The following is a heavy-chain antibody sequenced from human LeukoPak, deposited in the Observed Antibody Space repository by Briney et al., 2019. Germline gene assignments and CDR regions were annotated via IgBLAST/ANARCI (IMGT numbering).Heavy chain of an antibody. V-gene: IGHV3-64*01. CDR2: ISSNGGST. J-gene: IGHJ3*02. D-gene: IGHD5-24*01. CDR3: AREGYNSGDAFDI. CDR1: GFTFSSYA. Sequence: PGRSLRLFCAASGFTFSSYAMHWVRQAPGKGLEYVSAISSNGGSTYYANSVKGRFTISRDNSKNTLYLQMGSLRAEDMAVYYCAREGYNSGDAFDIWGQGTMVTVSS.